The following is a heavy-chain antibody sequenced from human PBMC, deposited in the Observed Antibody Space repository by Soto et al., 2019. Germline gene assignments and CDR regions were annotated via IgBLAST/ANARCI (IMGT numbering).Heavy chain of an antibody. CDR1: GYTFTGYY. CDR3: ARARRDGLDAFDI. J-gene: IGHJ3*02. Sequence: QVQLVQSGAEVKKPGASVKVSCKASGYTFTGYYMHWVRQAPGQGLEWMGWINPNSGGTNYPQKFQGRVTMTRDTSISTAYMELSRLRSDDTAVYYCARARRDGLDAFDIWGQGTMVTVSS. CDR2: INPNSGGT. V-gene: IGHV1-2*02.